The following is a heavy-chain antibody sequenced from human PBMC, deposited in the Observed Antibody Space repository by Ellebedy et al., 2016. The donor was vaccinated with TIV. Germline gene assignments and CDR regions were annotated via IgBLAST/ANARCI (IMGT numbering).Heavy chain of an antibody. CDR2: IYYSGST. Sequence: MPSETLSLTCTVSGGSISSYYWSWIRQPPGKGLEWIGYIYYSGSTNYNPSLKSRVTISVDTSKNQFSLKLSSVTAADTAVYYCARSDARYGDLSFDYWGQGLLVTVSS. CDR1: GGSISSYY. CDR3: ARSDARYGDLSFDY. D-gene: IGHD4-17*01. J-gene: IGHJ4*02. V-gene: IGHV4-59*08.